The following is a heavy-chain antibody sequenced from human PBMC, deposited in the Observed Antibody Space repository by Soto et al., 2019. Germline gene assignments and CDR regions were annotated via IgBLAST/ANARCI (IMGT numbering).Heavy chain of an antibody. CDR2: INGDGSST. CDR3: TRFIVATGGFDC. V-gene: IGHV3-74*01. D-gene: IGHD5-12*01. J-gene: IGHJ4*02. CDR1: GFTFNSYW. Sequence: GGSLRLSCAASGFTFNSYWLHWVRQAPGKGLEWVSRINGDGSSTSYADSVKGRFTISRDNAKNTLYLQMNSLRAEDTAVYYCTRFIVATGGFDCWGQGTLVTVSS.